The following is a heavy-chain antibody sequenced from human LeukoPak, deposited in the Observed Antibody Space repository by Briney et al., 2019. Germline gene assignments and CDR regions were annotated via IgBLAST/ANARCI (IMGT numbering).Heavy chain of an antibody. D-gene: IGHD2-15*01. Sequence: GGSLRLSCAASGFTFSSYAMSWVRQAPGKGLEWVSAISGSGGSTYYADSVKGRFTISRDNSKNSLYLQMNSLRAEDTAVYYCAKDVADIVGVVAATHSGMDVWGQGTTVTVSS. CDR1: GFTFSSYA. CDR2: ISGSGGST. J-gene: IGHJ6*02. CDR3: AKDVADIVGVVAATHSGMDV. V-gene: IGHV3-23*01.